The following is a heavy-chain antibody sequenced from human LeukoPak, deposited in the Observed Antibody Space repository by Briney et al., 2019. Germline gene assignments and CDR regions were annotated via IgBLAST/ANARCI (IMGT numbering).Heavy chain of an antibody. V-gene: IGHV1-18*01. J-gene: IGHJ4*02. CDR2: ISAYNGNT. D-gene: IGHD4-17*01. CDR1: GYTFTSYG. Sequence: ASVKVSCKASGYTFTSYGISWVRQAPGQGLEWMGWISAYNGNTNYAQKLQGRVTMTTDTSTSTAYMELRSLRSDDTAVYYCARIWGADFNDYGRPQTHHPVDYFDYWGQGTLVTVSS. CDR3: ARIWGADFNDYGRPQTHHPVDYFDY.